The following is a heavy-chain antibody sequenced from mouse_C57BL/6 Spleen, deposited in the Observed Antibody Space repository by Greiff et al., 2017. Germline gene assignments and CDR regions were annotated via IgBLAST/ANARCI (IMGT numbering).Heavy chain of an antibody. CDR2: IRNKANGYTT. CDR3: ARSYYNWYFDV. Sequence: EVKLMESGGGLVQPGGSLSLSCAASGFTFTDYYMSWVRQPPGKALEWLGFIRNKANGYTTEYSASVKGRFTISRDNSQSILYLQMNALRAEDSATYYCARSYYNWYFDVWGTGTTVTVSS. V-gene: IGHV7-3*01. J-gene: IGHJ1*03. CDR1: GFTFTDYY. D-gene: IGHD2-12*01.